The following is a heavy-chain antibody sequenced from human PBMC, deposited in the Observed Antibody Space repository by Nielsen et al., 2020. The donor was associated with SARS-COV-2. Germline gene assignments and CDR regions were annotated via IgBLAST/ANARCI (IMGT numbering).Heavy chain of an antibody. CDR3: ARKPWVYETSGYYSDY. D-gene: IGHD2-15*01. Sequence: ASVKVSCKTSGYAFIRYGISWVRQAPGQGLEWLGWINTYNSHTNYAQKFQGRVFLTSDASTTSGQMELRNLTSDDTAVYFCARKPWVYETSGYYSDYWGQGTLVTVSS. CDR2: INTYNSHT. CDR1: GYAFIRYG. J-gene: IGHJ4*02. V-gene: IGHV1-18*04.